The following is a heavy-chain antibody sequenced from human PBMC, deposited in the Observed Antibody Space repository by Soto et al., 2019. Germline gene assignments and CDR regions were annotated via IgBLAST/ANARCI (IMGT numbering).Heavy chain of an antibody. CDR3: TRPPAYDSSGYYYALDAFDI. D-gene: IGHD3-22*01. CDR1: GFTFSGSA. V-gene: IGHV3-73*02. CDR2: ISSKANSYAT. J-gene: IGHJ3*02. Sequence: EVQLVESGGGLVQPGGSLKLSCAASGFTFSGSAMHWVRQASGKGLEWVGRISSKANSYATAYAASVKGRFTISRDDSKNTAYLQRNSLKAEDTAVYYCTRPPAYDSSGYYYALDAFDIWGQGTMVTVSS.